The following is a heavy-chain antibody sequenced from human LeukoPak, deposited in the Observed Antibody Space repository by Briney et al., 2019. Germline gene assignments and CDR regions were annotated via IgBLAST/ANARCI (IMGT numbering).Heavy chain of an antibody. J-gene: IGHJ4*02. V-gene: IGHV3-30*01. Sequence: PGRSLRLSCAASGFTFSSYAMRWVRQAPGKGLEWVAVISYDGSNKYYADSVKGRFTISRDNSKNTLYLQMNSLRAEDTAVYYCAREGVIVGATEALDYWGQGTLVTVSS. CDR3: AREGVIVGATEALDY. CDR2: ISYDGSNK. D-gene: IGHD1-26*01. CDR1: GFTFSSYA.